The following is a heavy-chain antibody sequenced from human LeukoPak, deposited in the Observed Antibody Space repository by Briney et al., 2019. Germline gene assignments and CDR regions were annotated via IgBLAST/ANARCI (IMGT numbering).Heavy chain of an antibody. Sequence: SETLSLTCAVYGGSFSGYYWSWIRQPPGKGLEWIGEINHSGSTNYNPSLKSRVTISVDTSKNQFSLKLSSVTAADTAVYYCARGRGCSGGSCSPNWFDPWGQGTLVTVSS. CDR3: ARGRGCSGGSCSPNWFDP. J-gene: IGHJ5*02. V-gene: IGHV4-34*01. D-gene: IGHD2-15*01. CDR2: INHSGST. CDR1: GGSFSGYY.